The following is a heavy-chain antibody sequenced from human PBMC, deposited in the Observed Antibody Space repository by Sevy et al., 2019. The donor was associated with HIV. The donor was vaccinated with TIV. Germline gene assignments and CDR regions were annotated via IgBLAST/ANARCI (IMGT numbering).Heavy chain of an antibody. J-gene: IGHJ5*02. CDR1: GGSISSYY. CDR2: IYYSGST. D-gene: IGHD6-13*01. V-gene: IGHV4-59*01. CDR3: ARVVAADGGWFDP. Sequence: SETLSLTCTVSGGSISSYYWSWIRQPPGKGLEWIGYIYYSGSTNYNPSLKSRVTISVDTSKNQFSLKLSSVTAADTALYYCARVVAADGGWFDPWGQGTLVTVSS.